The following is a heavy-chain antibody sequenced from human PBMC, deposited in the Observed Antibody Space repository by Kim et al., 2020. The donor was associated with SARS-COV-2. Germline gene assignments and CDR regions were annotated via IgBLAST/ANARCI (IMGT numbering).Heavy chain of an antibody. D-gene: IGHD6-19*01. CDR3: ARASGWQLWNYYYGMDV. CDR2: IIPIFGTA. V-gene: IGHV1-69*13. J-gene: IGHJ6*02. CDR1: GGTFSSYA. Sequence: SVKVSCKASGGTFSSYAISWVRQAPGQGLEWMGGIIPIFGTANYAQKFQGRVTITADESTSTAYMELSSLRSEDTAVYYCARASGWQLWNYYYGMDVWGQGTTVTVSS.